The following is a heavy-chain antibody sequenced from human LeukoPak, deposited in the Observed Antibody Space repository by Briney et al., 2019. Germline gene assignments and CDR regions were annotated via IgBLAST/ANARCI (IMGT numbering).Heavy chain of an antibody. J-gene: IGHJ5*02. V-gene: IGHV1-8*01. CDR3: ARAANPVWFGDINWFDP. D-gene: IGHD3-10*01. Sequence: ASVKVSCKASGYTFTSYDINWVRQATGQGLEWMGWINPSSGNTGYTQKFQGRVTMTRNTSISTAYMELSSLRSEDTAVYYCARAANPVWFGDINWFDPWGQGTLVTVSS. CDR2: INPSSGNT. CDR1: GYTFTSYD.